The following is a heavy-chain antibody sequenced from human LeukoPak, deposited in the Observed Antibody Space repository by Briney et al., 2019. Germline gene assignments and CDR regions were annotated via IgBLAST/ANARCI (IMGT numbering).Heavy chain of an antibody. J-gene: IGHJ5*02. Sequence: PGGSLTLSCVASGFTFSDYWMWCVRQVPGEGPVWVTRLNTDGTIINYEDSVQGRFTISRDNAKNTLYLQMTSLSIEDTAVYYCARDNKGFWSGSTTWFDPWGQGTPVTVSS. V-gene: IGHV3-74*01. CDR3: ARDNKGFWSGSTTWFDP. D-gene: IGHD3-3*01. CDR2: LNTDGTII. CDR1: GFTFSDYW.